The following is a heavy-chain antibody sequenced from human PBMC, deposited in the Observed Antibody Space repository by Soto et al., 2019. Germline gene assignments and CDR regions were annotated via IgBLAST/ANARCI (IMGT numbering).Heavy chain of an antibody. J-gene: IGHJ3*02. CDR3: GRDLGLRGWFTDAFDI. D-gene: IGHD4-17*01. Sequence: QVQLQESGPGLVKPSETLSLTCTVSGGSISSYYWSWIRQPPGKGLEWIGYIYYSGSTNYNPSLKRRVTISVDTSKNQYPLKLSSVTAADTAVYYCGRDLGLRGWFTDAFDIWGQGTMVTVSS. V-gene: IGHV4-59*01. CDR1: GGSISSYY. CDR2: IYYSGST.